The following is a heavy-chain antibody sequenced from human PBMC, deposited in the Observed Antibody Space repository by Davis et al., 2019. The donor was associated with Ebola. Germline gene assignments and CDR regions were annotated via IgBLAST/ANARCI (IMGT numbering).Heavy chain of an antibody. CDR2: INHSGST. Sequence: MPSETLFLTCAVYGGSFSGYYWSWIRQPPGKGLEWIGEINHSGSTNYNPSLKSRVTISVDTSKNQFSLKLSSVTAADTAVYYCARVVGSYYYGMDVWGQGTTVTVSS. CDR1: GGSFSGYY. D-gene: IGHD1-26*01. CDR3: ARVVGSYYYGMDV. J-gene: IGHJ6*02. V-gene: IGHV4-34*01.